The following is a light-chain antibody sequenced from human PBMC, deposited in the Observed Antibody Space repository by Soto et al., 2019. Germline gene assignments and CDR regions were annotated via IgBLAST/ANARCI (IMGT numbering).Light chain of an antibody. V-gene: IGKV1-39*01. CDR3: QQTYSTPYT. Sequence: IHMTQSPSSLSASVGDRITVTCRASQRITTYVNWYQLKLGEAPKLLISTSATLQRGVPSRFSGSGSGTDFTLTITRLQPADFATYFCQQTYSTPYTFGQGTKLEIK. CDR1: QRITTY. CDR2: TSA. J-gene: IGKJ2*01.